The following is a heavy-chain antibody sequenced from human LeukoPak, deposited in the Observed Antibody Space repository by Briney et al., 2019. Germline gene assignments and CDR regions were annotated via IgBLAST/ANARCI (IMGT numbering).Heavy chain of an antibody. CDR2: MNPNSGNT. J-gene: IGHJ6*03. CDR3: ARKHSTTIVRVDPQQYYYYYMDV. CDR1: GYTFTSYD. Sequence: ASVKVSCKASGYTFTSYDINWVRQATGQGLEWMGWMNPNSGNTGYAQKFQGRVTMTRNTSISTAYMELSRLRSDDTAVYYCARKHSTTIVRVDPQQYYYYYMDVWGKGTTVTISS. V-gene: IGHV1-8*01. D-gene: IGHD2/OR15-2a*01.